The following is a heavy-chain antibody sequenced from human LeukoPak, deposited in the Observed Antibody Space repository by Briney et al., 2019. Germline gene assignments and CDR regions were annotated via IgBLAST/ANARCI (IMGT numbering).Heavy chain of an antibody. J-gene: IGHJ4*02. CDR2: IIPILGIA. CDR1: GGTFSSYA. V-gene: IGHV1-69*10. Sequence: SVKVSCKASGGTFSSYAISWVRQAPGQGLEWMGRIIPILGIANYAQKFQGRVTITADKSTSTAYMELSSLRSEDTAVYYCARDIPYDSSVYQPQDDYWGQGTLVTVSS. CDR3: ARDIPYDSSVYQPQDDY. D-gene: IGHD3-22*01.